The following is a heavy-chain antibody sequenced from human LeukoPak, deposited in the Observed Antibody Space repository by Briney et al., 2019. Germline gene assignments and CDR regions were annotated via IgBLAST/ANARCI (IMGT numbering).Heavy chain of an antibody. J-gene: IGHJ4*02. Sequence: GGSLRLSCAASGFTFSSYAMSWVRQAPGKRLEWVSAISGSGGSTYYADSVKGRFTISRDNSKNTLYLQMNSLRAEDTAVYYCAKDRGRNHYFDYWGQGTLVTVSS. CDR2: ISGSGGST. V-gene: IGHV3-23*01. CDR1: GFTFSSYA. CDR3: AKDRGRNHYFDY.